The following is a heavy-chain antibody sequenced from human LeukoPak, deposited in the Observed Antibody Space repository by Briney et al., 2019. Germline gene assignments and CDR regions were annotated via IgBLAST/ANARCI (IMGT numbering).Heavy chain of an antibody. CDR2: IYYSGST. J-gene: IGHJ4*02. V-gene: IGHV4-59*12. Sequence: PSETLSLTCTVSGGSISSYYWSWIRQPPGKGLEWIGYIYYSGSTNYNPSLKSRVTISVDKSKNQFSLKLSSVTAADTAVYYCARGPPATYYDFWSGYYYFDYWGQGTLVTVSS. CDR3: ARGPPATYYDFWSGYYYFDY. D-gene: IGHD3-3*01. CDR1: GGSISSYY.